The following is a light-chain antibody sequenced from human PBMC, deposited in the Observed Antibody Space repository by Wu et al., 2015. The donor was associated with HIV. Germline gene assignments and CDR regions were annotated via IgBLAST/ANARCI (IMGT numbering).Light chain of an antibody. V-gene: IGKV3-11*01. J-gene: IGKJ1*01. CDR2: DAS. CDR3: QQRSSWPPT. CDR1: QSVSSY. Sequence: EIVLTQSPATLSLSPGERATLSCRASQSVSSYLAWYQQKPGQAPRLLIYDASNRATGIAAKFSGSGSGTDFTLTISSLEPEDFAVYYCQQRSSWPPTFGRGTKVEIK.